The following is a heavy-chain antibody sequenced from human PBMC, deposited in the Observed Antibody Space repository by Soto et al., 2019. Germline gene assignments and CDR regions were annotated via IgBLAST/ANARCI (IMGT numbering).Heavy chain of an antibody. D-gene: IGHD1-20*01. V-gene: IGHV1-2*02. CDR1: GYTFTGYY. CDR2: INPNSGGT. J-gene: IGHJ6*02. Sequence: GASVKVSCKACGYTFTGYYMHWVRQAPGQGLEWMGWINPNSGGTNYAQKFQGRVTMTRDTSISTAYMELSRLRSDDTAVYYCARGGYNWNKSTGYYHYGMDVWGQGTTVTVSS. CDR3: ARGGYNWNKSTGYYHYGMDV.